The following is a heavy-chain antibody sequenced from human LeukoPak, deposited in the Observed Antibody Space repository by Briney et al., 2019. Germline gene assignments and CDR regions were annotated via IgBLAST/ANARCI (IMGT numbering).Heavy chain of an antibody. V-gene: IGHV4-38-2*01. CDR3: ARRYSISYFVY. D-gene: IGHD4-11*01. J-gene: IGHJ4*02. Sequence: SETLSLTCAVSGYSISSGYYGGCIRQPPGKGLEWIGNVYQSGITYYDPSLKSRATYQVETSKNQFSLKRNAVTSADRAVYYCARRYSISYFVYWGRGTPVTVSS. CDR1: GYSISSGYY. CDR2: VYQSGIT.